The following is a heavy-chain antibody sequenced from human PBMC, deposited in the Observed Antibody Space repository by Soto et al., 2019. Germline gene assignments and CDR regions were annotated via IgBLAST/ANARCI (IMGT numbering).Heavy chain of an antibody. CDR1: GFTFSDYY. D-gene: IGHD1-1*01. V-gene: IGHV3-11*06. CDR3: ARDINWRSQMWAFDI. CDR2: ISSSSSYT. Sequence: GGSLRLSCAASGFTFSDYYMSWIRQAPGKGLEWVSYISSSSSYTNYADSVKGRFTISRDNAKNSLYLQMNSLRAEDTAVYSFARDINWRSQMWAFDIWGQGTMVTVSS. J-gene: IGHJ3*02.